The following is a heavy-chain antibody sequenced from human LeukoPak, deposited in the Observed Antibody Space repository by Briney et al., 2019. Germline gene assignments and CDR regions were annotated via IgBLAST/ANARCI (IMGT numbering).Heavy chain of an antibody. Sequence: SGPTLVNPTQTLTLTCTFSGFSLTTSAVGVGWIRHPPGKALGWRALIDWDDDERYSPSLSSRLTTTKDNSKNQVVITMTNMDPVDTATYYCAHRHLDAGSDFIFDYWGQGTLVTVSS. CDR1: GFSLTTSAVG. J-gene: IGHJ4*02. V-gene: IGHV2-5*02. D-gene: IGHD3-10*01. CDR3: AHRHLDAGSDFIFDY. CDR2: IDWDDDE.